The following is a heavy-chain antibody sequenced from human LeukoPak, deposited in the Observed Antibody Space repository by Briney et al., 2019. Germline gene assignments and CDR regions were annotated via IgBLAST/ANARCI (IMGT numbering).Heavy chain of an antibody. CDR3: AGVGSSNGDWVKFDY. CDR2: INSDGSDT. D-gene: IGHD4-17*01. J-gene: IGHJ4*02. Sequence: GGSLRLSCAASGFPFITYWMHWVRQAPGEGLVWVSRINSDGSDTTYADSVKGRFTISRDNAKNTLYLQMNSLSAEDTAVYDCAGVGSSNGDWVKFDYWGQGTLITVSS. V-gene: IGHV3-74*03. CDR1: GFPFITYW.